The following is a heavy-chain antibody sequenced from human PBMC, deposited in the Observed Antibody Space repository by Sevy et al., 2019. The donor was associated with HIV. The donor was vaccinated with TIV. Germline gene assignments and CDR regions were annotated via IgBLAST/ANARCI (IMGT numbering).Heavy chain of an antibody. CDR3: SRVRVTYYYDSSGYYTSGYGMDV. V-gene: IGHV3-53*01. D-gene: IGHD3-22*01. Sequence: GGSLRLSCAASGFTVSDNHMNWVRQAPGKGLEWVSVIYSSDRTDYADSVKGRFTVSRDNSKNTLYLQMNSLRAEDTAVYYCSRVRVTYYYDSSGYYTSGYGMDVWGQGTTVTVSS. CDR2: IYSSDRT. CDR1: GFTVSDNH. J-gene: IGHJ6*02.